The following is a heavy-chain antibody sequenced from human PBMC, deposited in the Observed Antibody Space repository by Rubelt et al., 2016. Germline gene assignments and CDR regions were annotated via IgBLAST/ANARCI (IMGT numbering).Heavy chain of an antibody. CDR3: ATGGDFGVVIPNWFDP. D-gene: IGHD3-3*01. J-gene: IGHJ5*02. CDR2: IIPIFGTA. CDR1: GGTFSSYA. Sequence: QVQLVQSGAEAKKPGSSVKVSCKASGGTFSSYAISWVRQAPGQGLEWMGGIIPIFGTANYAQKFQGMVTITADESTSTAYMELSSLRSEDTAVYYCATGGDFGVVIPNWFDPWGQGTLVTVSS. V-gene: IGHV1-69*01.